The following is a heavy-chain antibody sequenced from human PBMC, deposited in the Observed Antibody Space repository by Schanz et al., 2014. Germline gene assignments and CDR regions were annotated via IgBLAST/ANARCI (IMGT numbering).Heavy chain of an antibody. D-gene: IGHD3-10*01. CDR3: AKYRGYYRVSGSYRELEY. V-gene: IGHV3-23*01. CDR1: GFAFSSYG. J-gene: IGHJ4*02. Sequence: EVQLLESGGGLVQPGGSLRLSCLASGFAFSSYGMNWLRQAPGKGLEWVSAISGGGGTTYYADSVKGRFTISRDNSKNTLYLQMNSLRPEDTAVYYCAKYRGYYRVSGSYRELEYWGQGTLVTVSS. CDR2: ISGGGGTT.